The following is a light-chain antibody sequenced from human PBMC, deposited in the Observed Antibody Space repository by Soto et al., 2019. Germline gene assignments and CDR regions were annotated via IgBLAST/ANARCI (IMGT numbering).Light chain of an antibody. CDR1: QSLLHITGETF. CDR2: EVS. J-gene: IGKJ5*01. Sequence: DVVMTQTPLSLSVAPGQPASISCKSSQSLLHITGETFLFWYHQKPGQSPQLLIYEVSTRVSGVPDRVSGSGSGTDFTLEISRVETDDVGIYYCMQSTQLPPTFGQGTRLGIE. V-gene: IGKV2D-29*02. CDR3: MQSTQLPPT.